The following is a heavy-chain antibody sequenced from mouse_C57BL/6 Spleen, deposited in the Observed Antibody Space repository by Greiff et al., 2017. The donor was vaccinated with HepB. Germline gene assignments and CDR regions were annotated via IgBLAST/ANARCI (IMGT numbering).Heavy chain of an antibody. CDR2: IYPGSGST. J-gene: IGHJ4*01. CDR3: ARIQTHYYAMDD. CDR1: GYTFTSYW. Sequence: QVQLQQPGAELVKPGASVKMSCKASGYTFTSYWITWVKQRPGQGLEWIGDIYPGSGSTNYNGKFKSKVTLTVDTSSSTAYMQLSSLTSEDSAVYYCARIQTHYYAMDDWGQGTSVTVSS. V-gene: IGHV1-55*01.